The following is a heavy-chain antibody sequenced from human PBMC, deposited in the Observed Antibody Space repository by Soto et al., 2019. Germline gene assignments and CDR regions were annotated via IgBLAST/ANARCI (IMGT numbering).Heavy chain of an antibody. CDR1: GFTFSSYG. J-gene: IGHJ4*02. CDR3: AKDQDLEYYDSALDY. CDR2: ISFDGSNK. Sequence: QVQLVESGRGVVQPGRSLRLSCAASGFTFSSYGMHWVRQAPGKGLEWVAVISFDGSNKYYADSVKGRFTISRDNSKHTLYLQMNSLRAEDTAVYYCAKDQDLEYYDSALDYWGQGTLVTVSS. D-gene: IGHD3-10*01. V-gene: IGHV3-30*18.